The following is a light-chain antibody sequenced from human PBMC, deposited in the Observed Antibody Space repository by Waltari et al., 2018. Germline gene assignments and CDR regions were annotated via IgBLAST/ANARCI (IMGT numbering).Light chain of an antibody. CDR1: SSAVGGYTY. J-gene: IGLJ1*01. CDR3: SSYTSSSTRV. CDR2: EVS. Sequence: QSALTQPASVSGSPGQSITISCTGSSSAVGGYTYVPWYQPPPGKAPKLMIYEVSNRPSGVSNRFSGSKSGNTASLTISGLQAEDEADYYCSSYTSSSTRVFGTGTKVTVL. V-gene: IGLV2-14*01.